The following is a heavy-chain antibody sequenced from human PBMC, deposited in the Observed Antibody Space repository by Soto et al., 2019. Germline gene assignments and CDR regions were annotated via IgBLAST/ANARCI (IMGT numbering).Heavy chain of an antibody. Sequence: EVQLVESGGGMVQPGGSLRLSCAASGLSVSSNYMSWVRQAPGKGLEWVSVMYSNENTDYADSVKGRFTITRDHSKNTLFLQMNNLRAEDTAVYYCVRNYGSGNFYHDYWGQGTRVTVPS. D-gene: IGHD3-10*01. CDR2: MYSNENT. V-gene: IGHV3-66*01. J-gene: IGHJ4*02. CDR3: VRNYGSGNFYHDY. CDR1: GLSVSSNY.